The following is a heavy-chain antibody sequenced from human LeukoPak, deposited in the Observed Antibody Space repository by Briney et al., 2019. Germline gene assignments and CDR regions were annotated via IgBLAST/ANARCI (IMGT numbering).Heavy chain of an antibody. CDR2: IYYSGST. J-gene: IGHJ5*02. CDR1: GGSISSGGYS. CDR3: ARGAWFDP. Sequence: SQTLSLTCAVSGGSISSGGYSWSWIRQPPGKGLEWIGYIYYSGSTNYNPSLRSRVTISVDTSKNQFSLKLSSVTAADTAVYYCARGAWFDPWGQGTLVTVSS. V-gene: IGHV4-61*08.